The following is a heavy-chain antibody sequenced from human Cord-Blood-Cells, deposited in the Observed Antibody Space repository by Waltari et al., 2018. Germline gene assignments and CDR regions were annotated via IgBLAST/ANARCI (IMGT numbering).Heavy chain of an antibody. Sequence: QITLKESGPTLVKPTQTLTLTCTFSGFSLSTSGVGVGWIRQPPGKALEWLALIYWDGDKRYSPALKRRITNAKDTSKNQVVLTMTNRDPVDTATYYCAPRRGEQQLVLTGFDPWSQGTLVTGSS. CDR3: APRRGEQQLVLTGFDP. V-gene: IGHV2-5*02. D-gene: IGHD6-13*01. J-gene: IGHJ5*02. CDR1: GFSLSTSGVG. CDR2: IYWDGDK.